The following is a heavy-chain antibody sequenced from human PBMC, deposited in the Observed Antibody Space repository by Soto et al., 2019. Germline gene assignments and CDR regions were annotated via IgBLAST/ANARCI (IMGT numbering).Heavy chain of an antibody. D-gene: IGHD1-20*01. Sequence: QVQLQESGPGLVKPSQTLSITCTVSGGSISSGDYYWSWIRQPPGKGREWIGYIYYSGSTYYKPSLKSRVTIAVDTSKNHFSLKLSSVTAADTAVYYCARDRYRQTGGAFDIWGQGTMVTVSS. CDR2: IYYSGST. V-gene: IGHV4-30-4*01. CDR1: GGSISSGDYY. J-gene: IGHJ3*02. CDR3: ARDRYRQTGGAFDI.